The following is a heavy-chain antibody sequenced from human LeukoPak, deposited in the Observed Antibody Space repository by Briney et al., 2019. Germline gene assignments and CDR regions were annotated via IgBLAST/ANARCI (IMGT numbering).Heavy chain of an antibody. CDR2: INSDGSST. J-gene: IGHJ4*02. Sequence: GSLRLSCAASGFTFSIYWMHWVRQAPGKGLVWVSHINSDGSSTRYADSVKGRFTISRDNAKNTLYLQMNSLRAEDSGVYYCARDKVSGSCYGLDYWGQGTLVTVSS. V-gene: IGHV3-74*01. CDR3: ARDKVSGSCYGLDY. D-gene: IGHD1-26*01. CDR1: GFTFSIYW.